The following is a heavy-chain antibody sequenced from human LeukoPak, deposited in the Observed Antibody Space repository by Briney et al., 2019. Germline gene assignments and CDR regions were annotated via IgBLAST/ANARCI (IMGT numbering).Heavy chain of an antibody. V-gene: IGHV3-23*01. J-gene: IGHJ4*02. D-gene: IGHD3-22*01. CDR1: GFTFSSYA. Sequence: GGSLRLSCAASGFTFSSYAMSWVRQAPGKGLEWVSGISGSGDNTYYADSVKGRFTISRDNSKNTLYVQVNSLGTEDTAAYYCAKGSYYDSSGSFYFDYWAREPWSPSPQ. CDR3: AKGSYYDSSGSFYFDY. CDR2: ISGSGDNT.